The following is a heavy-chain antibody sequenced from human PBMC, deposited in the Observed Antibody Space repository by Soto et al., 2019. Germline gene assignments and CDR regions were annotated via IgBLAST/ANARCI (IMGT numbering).Heavy chain of an antibody. V-gene: IGHV1-69*05. CDR1: GGTFSSYA. D-gene: IGHD2-2*02. CDR2: IIPIFGTA. J-gene: IGHJ4*02. CDR3: ARDPIPGSDY. Sequence: SVKVSCKASGGTFSSYAISWVRQAPGQGLEWMGGIIPIFGTANYAQKFQGRVTMTTDTSTSTAYMELRSLRSDDTAVYYCARDPIPGSDYWGQGTLVTVSS.